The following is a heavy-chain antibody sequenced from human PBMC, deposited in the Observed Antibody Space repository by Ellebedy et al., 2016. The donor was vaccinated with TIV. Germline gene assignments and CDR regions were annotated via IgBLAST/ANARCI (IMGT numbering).Heavy chain of an antibody. CDR1: GFTFSSYA. CDR3: ARGHSAYSFDY. Sequence: GGSLRLSCVASGFTFSSYAMTWVRQAPGKGLELISVVYTGGGTFYPDSVKGRFTISRDVSRNPLYLHMHSLRAEDTAVYYCARGHSAYSFDYWGQGTLVTVSS. CDR2: VYTGGGT. D-gene: IGHD2-15*01. V-gene: IGHV3-53*01. J-gene: IGHJ4*02.